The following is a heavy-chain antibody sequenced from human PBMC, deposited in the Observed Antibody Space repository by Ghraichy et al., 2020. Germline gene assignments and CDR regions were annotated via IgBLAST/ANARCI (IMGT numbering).Heavy chain of an antibody. D-gene: IGHD2-2*01. CDR2: IIPILGIA. Sequence: SVKVSCKASGGTFSSYAISWVRQAPGQGLEWMGRIIPILGIANYAQKFQGRVTITADKSTSTAYMELSSLRSEETAVYYCAIGYCSSTSCYVFYYYGMDVWGQGTTVTVSS. CDR1: GGTFSSYA. J-gene: IGHJ6*02. V-gene: IGHV1-69*04. CDR3: AIGYCSSTSCYVFYYYGMDV.